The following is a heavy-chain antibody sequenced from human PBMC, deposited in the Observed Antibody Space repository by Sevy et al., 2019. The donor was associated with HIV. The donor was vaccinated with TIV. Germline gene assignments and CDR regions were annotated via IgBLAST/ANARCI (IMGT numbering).Heavy chain of an antibody. CDR1: GGSISSYY. V-gene: IGHV4-59*01. CDR3: ARENYGDYVDY. Sequence: SETLSLTCTVSGGSISSYYWSWIRQPPGKGLEWSGNIYYSGSTNYNPSLKSRVTISVDTSKNQFSLKLRSVTAADTAVYYCARENYGDYVDYWGQGTLVTVSS. J-gene: IGHJ4*02. CDR2: IYYSGST. D-gene: IGHD4-17*01.